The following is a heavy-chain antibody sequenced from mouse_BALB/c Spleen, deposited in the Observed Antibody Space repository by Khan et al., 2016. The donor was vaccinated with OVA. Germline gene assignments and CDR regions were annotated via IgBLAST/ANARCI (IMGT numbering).Heavy chain of an antibody. J-gene: IGHJ3*01. CDR1: GFTFSSYS. CDR3: ADHLTGSFAY. D-gene: IGHD4-1*01. Sequence: EVHLVESGGDLVKPGGPLKLSCAASGFTFSSYSMSWVRQTPDKRLEWVASISSGGDYTYYPDSVKGRFTISRDNAKNTLYLQMSDLKSEDTAMYYCADHLTGSFAYWGQGTLVTVSA. V-gene: IGHV5-6*01. CDR2: ISSGGDYT.